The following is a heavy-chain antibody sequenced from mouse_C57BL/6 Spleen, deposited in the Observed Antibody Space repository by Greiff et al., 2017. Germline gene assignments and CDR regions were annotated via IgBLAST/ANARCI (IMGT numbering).Heavy chain of an antibody. CDR3: ARHHSKGYYYAMDY. V-gene: IGHV2-6-1*01. CDR1: GFSLTSYG. Sequence: QVQLQQSGPGLVAPSQSLSITCTVSGFSLTSYGVHWVRQPPGKGLEWLVVIWSDGSTTYNSALKSRLSISKDNSKSQVFLKMNSLQTDDTAMYYCARHHSKGYYYAMDYWGQGTSVTVSS. D-gene: IGHD2-5*01. CDR2: IWSDGST. J-gene: IGHJ4*01.